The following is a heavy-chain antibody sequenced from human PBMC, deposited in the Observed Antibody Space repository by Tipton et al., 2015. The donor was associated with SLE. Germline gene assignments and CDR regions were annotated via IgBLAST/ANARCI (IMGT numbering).Heavy chain of an antibody. V-gene: IGHV4-39*01. Sequence: TLSLTCTVSGGSISSSSYYWGWIRQPPGKGLEWIGSIYYSGSTYYNPSLKSRVTISVDTSKNRFSLKLSSVTAADTAVYFCARLNYSDFHFDYWGQGTLVTVSS. CDR3: ARLNYSDFHFDY. CDR1: GGSISSSSYY. D-gene: IGHD4-11*01. J-gene: IGHJ4*02. CDR2: IYYSGST.